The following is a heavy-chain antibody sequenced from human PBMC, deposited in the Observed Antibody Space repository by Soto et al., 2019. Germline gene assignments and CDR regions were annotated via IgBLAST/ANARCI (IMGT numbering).Heavy chain of an antibody. D-gene: IGHD1-26*01. CDR3: AHSRNRITEDAQVGDFDY. CDR2: IYWDDDE. Sequence: QITLKESGPTLVKSTQTLTLTCTFSGFSLTTDGEGVGWVRQSPGEALEWLALIYWDDDERYCPSLKTRLTNGKERSRKQVVRGKTSMEPVDTGTYFCAHSRNRITEDAQVGDFDYWGQGTL. V-gene: IGHV2-5*02. J-gene: IGHJ4*02. CDR1: GFSLTTDGEG.